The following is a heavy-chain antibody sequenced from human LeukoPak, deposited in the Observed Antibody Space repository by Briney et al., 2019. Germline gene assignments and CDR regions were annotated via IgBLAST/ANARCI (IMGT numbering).Heavy chain of an antibody. CDR3: TRDLSGSYYYYYMDV. CDR1: GFTFGDYA. CDR2: IRSKAYGGTT. J-gene: IGHJ6*03. Sequence: GFLRLSCTASGFTFGDYAMSWVRQAPGKGLEWVGFIRSKAYGGTTEYAASVKGRFTISRDDSKSIAYLQMNSLKTEDTAVYYCTRDLSGSYYYYYMDVWGKGTTVTISS. D-gene: IGHD1-26*01. V-gene: IGHV3-49*04.